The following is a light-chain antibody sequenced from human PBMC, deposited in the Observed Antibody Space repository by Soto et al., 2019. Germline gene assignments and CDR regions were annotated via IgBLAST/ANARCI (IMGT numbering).Light chain of an antibody. CDR1: QTVRRNF. CDR2: DAS. CDR3: HHYGTSPWT. J-gene: IGKJ1*01. V-gene: IGKV3D-20*01. Sequence: EIVLTQSPSTLSLSPGERAALSCGASQTVRRNFLAWYQKRPGLAPRLLIYDASSRATGIPDRFSGSGSGTEFTLTISRLEPEDFAVYYCHHYGTSPWTFGQGTKVDIK.